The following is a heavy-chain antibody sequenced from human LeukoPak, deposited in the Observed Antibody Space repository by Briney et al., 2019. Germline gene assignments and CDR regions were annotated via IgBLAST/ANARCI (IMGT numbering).Heavy chain of an antibody. CDR2: IYYSGST. Sequence: PSETLSLTCTVSGGSISSSSYYWGWIRQPPGTGLEWIGSIYYSGSTYYNPSLKSRVTISVDTSKNQFSLKLSSVTAADTAVYYCARQPRRLMAVDYWGQGTLVTVSS. CDR3: ARQPRRLMAVDY. CDR1: GGSISSSSYY. D-gene: IGHD5-24*01. J-gene: IGHJ4*02. V-gene: IGHV4-39*01.